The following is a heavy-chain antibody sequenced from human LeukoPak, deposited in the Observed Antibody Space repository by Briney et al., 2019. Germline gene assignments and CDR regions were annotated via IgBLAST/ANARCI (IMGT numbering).Heavy chain of an antibody. CDR1: GFTFSSYE. CDR3: TRGPPLGLSDY. V-gene: IGHV3-48*03. D-gene: IGHD7-27*01. CDR2: ISTSGSTI. J-gene: IGHJ4*02. Sequence: GGSLRLACAASGFTFSSYEMNWVRQAPGKGLEWVSYISTSGSTIYYADSVKGRFTISRDNAKKSLYLQMNSLRAEDTAVYYRTRGPPLGLSDYWGQGTLVTVSS.